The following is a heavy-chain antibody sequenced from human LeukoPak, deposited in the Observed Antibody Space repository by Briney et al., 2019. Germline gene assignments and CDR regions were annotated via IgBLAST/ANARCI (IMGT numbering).Heavy chain of an antibody. CDR3: AREKATVDYYYMDV. Sequence: GGSLRLSCAASGFTFDDYGMSWVRQAPGKGLEWVSGINWNGDSTGYADSVKGRFTISRDNAKNSLYLQMNSLRAEDTAFYYCAREKATVDYYYMDVWGKGTTVTVSS. V-gene: IGHV3-20*04. D-gene: IGHD1-26*01. CDR1: GFTFDDYG. CDR2: INWNGDST. J-gene: IGHJ6*03.